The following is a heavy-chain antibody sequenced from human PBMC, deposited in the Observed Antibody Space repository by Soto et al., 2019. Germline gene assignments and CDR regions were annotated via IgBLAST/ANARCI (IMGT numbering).Heavy chain of an antibody. CDR1: GGSITSYD. CDR3: ARHAGRGVYYYYMDV. Sequence: PSETLSLTCTVSGGSITSYDWTWIRRPPGKGLEWIGYISYSGSTNSNPSLKSRVAISVDASKNQFSLKLSSVTAADTAVYYCARHAGRGVYYYYMDVWGKGTTVTVSS. V-gene: IGHV4-59*08. CDR2: ISYSGST. D-gene: IGHD3-10*01. J-gene: IGHJ6*03.